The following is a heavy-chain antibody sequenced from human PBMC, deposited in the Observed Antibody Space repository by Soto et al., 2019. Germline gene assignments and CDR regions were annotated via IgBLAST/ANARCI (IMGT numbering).Heavy chain of an antibody. CDR3: ARWTLVGATGQHFDL. CDR2: IIPIFGTA. J-gene: IGHJ2*01. Sequence: QVQLVQSGAEVQKPGSSVKVSCKASGGTFSSYAISWVRQAPGQGLEWMGGIIPIFGTANYAQKFQGRVTITADESTSTAYMELSSMRSEDTAVYYCARWTLVGATGQHFDLWGRGTLVTVSS. V-gene: IGHV1-69*01. CDR1: GGTFSSYA. D-gene: IGHD1-26*01.